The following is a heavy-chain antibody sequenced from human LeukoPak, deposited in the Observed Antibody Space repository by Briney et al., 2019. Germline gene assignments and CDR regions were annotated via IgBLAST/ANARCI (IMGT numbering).Heavy chain of an antibody. CDR2: MNPNSGNT. CDR3: ARSEVLRYFEGDY. Sequence: ASVRVSCKASGYTFTSYDINWVRQATGQGLEWMGWMNPNSGNTGYAQKFQGRVTMTRNTSISTAYMELSSLRSEDTAVYYCARSEVLRYFEGDYWGQGTLVTVSS. D-gene: IGHD3-9*01. J-gene: IGHJ4*02. CDR1: GYTFTSYD. V-gene: IGHV1-8*01.